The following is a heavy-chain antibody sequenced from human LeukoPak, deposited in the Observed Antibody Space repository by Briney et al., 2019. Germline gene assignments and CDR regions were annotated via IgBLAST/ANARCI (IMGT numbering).Heavy chain of an antibody. CDR3: ARRWNYGRNYYIDV. V-gene: IGHV4-34*01. J-gene: IGHJ6*03. CDR2: MNDGGTI. D-gene: IGHD1-7*01. CDR1: GGSFNIYY. Sequence: PSETLSLTCAVYGGSFNIYYWSWIRQSPEKGLEWIGEMNDGGTITYHPCLLNRVTISLDRSKHQFSLKLTSVTTADTAVYYCARRWNYGRNYYIDVWGNGATVSVPS.